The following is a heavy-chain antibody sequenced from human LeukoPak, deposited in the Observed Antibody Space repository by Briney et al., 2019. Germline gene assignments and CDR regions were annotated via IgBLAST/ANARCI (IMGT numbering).Heavy chain of an antibody. Sequence: SETLSLTCTVSGGSISSYYWSWIRQPPGKGLEWIGYIYYSGSTNYNPSLKSRVTISVDTSKNQFSLKLSSVTAADTAVYYCARGVLLWFGELLYAFDIWGQGTMVTVSS. CDR3: ARGVLLWFGELLYAFDI. CDR2: IYYSGST. CDR1: GGSISSYY. J-gene: IGHJ3*02. V-gene: IGHV4-59*12. D-gene: IGHD3-10*01.